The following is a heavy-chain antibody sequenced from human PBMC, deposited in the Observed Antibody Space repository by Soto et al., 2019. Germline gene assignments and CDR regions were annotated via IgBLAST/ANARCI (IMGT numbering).Heavy chain of an antibody. CDR1: GFTVSSSY. V-gene: IGHV3-53*01. Sequence: PGGSLRLSCAASGFTVSSSYMSWVRQAPGEGLEWVSGIYSGDSTYYADSVKGRFTVSRDNSKNALYLQMNFLRPEDTAVYYCARDGLGGCLGVFDFWGQGSMVIVSS. J-gene: IGHJ3*01. CDR2: IYSGDST. D-gene: IGHD3-16*01. CDR3: ARDGLGGCLGVFDF.